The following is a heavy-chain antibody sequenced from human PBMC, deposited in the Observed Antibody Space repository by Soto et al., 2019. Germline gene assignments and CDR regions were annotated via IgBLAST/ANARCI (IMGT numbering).Heavy chain of an antibody. CDR3: ARDGVSSWYNWITATYYFDY. CDR1: GFTFSSYW. V-gene: IGHV3-74*01. D-gene: IGHD1-20*01. J-gene: IGHJ4*02. CDR2: INSDGSST. Sequence: GGSLRLSCAASGFTFSSYWMHWVRQAPGKGLVWVSRINSDGSSTSYADSVKGRFTISRDNAKNTLYLQMNSLRAEDTAVYYCARDGVSSWYNWITATYYFDYWGQGTLVTVSS.